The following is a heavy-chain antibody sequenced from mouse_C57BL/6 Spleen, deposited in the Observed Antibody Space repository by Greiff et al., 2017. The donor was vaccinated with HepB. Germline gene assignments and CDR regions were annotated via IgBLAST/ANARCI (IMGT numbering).Heavy chain of an antibody. D-gene: IGHD2-4*01. CDR2: INYDGSST. J-gene: IGHJ4*01. CDR1: GFTFSDYY. CDR3: AREGNYDYDDYYAMDY. V-gene: IGHV5-16*01. Sequence: EVMLVESEGGLVQPGSSMKLSCTASGFTFSDYYMAWVRQVPEKGLEWVAKINYDGSSTYYLDSLKSRFIISRDNAKNILYLQMSSLKYEDTATYYCAREGNYDYDDYYAMDYWGQGTSVTVSS.